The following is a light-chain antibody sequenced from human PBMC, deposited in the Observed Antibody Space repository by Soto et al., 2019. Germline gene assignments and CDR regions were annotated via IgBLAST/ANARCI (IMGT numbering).Light chain of an antibody. J-gene: IGKJ4*01. CDR1: QSVSSGH. CDR3: QQYSSSPLT. V-gene: IGKV3-20*01. Sequence: DIVLTQSPGTLSLSPGERASLSCRASQSVSSGHLAWYQQKPGQAPRLLIYGASSRATGIPDRFSGSGSGTDFTLTISRLEPEDFAVYHCQQYSSSPLTFGGGTKVDIK. CDR2: GAS.